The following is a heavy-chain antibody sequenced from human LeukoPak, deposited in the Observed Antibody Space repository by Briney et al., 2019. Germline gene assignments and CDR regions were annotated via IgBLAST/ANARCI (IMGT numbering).Heavy chain of an antibody. D-gene: IGHD6-19*01. Sequence: ASVKVSCKASGYTFTGYYMHWVRQAPGQGLEWMGWINPNSGGTNYAQKFQGRVTMTRDTSISTAYMELSRLRSDDTAVYYCAKACSRLYSSGCYFDYWGQGTLVTVSS. CDR3: AKACSRLYSSGCYFDY. CDR1: GYTFTGYY. J-gene: IGHJ4*02. CDR2: INPNSGGT. V-gene: IGHV1-2*02.